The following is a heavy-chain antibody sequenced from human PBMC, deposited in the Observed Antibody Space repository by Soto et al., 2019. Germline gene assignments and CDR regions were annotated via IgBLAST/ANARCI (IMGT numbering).Heavy chain of an antibody. V-gene: IGHV4-39*01. CDR1: GGSISSITYY. Sequence: ETLSLTCTVSGGSISSITYYWGWIRQPPGKGLEWIGSIYYSGSTYYNPSLKSRVTISVDTSKNQFSLNLSSVTAADTAVYYCARQRYDYTWGSYRFFDYWGQGALVTVSS. CDR3: ARQRYDYTWGSYRFFDY. J-gene: IGHJ4*02. CDR2: IYYSGST. D-gene: IGHD3-16*02.